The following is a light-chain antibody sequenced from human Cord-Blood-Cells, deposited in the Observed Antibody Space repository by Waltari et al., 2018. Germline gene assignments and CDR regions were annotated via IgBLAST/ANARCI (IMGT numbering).Light chain of an antibody. CDR1: SLRSYY. V-gene: IGLV3-19*01. CDR3: NSRDSSGNHAV. CDR2: GKN. Sequence: SSELTQDPAVSVALGQTVRITCQGDSLRSYYASWYQQKPEQAPVLVIYGKNNRPSGIPNRFSGSSSGNTASLTITGAQAEDEADYYCNSRDSSGNHAVFGGGTQLTVL. J-gene: IGLJ7*01.